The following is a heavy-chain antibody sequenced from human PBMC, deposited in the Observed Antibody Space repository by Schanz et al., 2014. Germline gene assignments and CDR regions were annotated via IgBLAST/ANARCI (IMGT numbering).Heavy chain of an antibody. V-gene: IGHV1-69*02. D-gene: IGHD2-2*01. CDR1: GGTFSSYS. Sequence: QVHLVQSGAEVKKPGSSVKVSCKASGGTFSSYSISWVRQAPGQGLEWMGRIIPILGIANYAQKFQGRVTFTADKSTSTAYMELSSLRYEDTALYYCARGTMPGTFDIWGQGTMVTVSS. CDR3: ARGTMPGTFDI. J-gene: IGHJ3*02. CDR2: IIPILGIA.